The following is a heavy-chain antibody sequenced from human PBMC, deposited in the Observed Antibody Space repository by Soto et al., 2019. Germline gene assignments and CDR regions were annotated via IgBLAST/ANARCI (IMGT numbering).Heavy chain of an antibody. D-gene: IGHD1-7*01. Sequence: PSETLSLTCTVSGGSISSGSYYWSWIRQPPGQGLEWIGSINHSGSTYYNPSLKSRVTISVDTSKNQFSLKLSSVTAADTAVYYCARGQGTSVDYWGQGTLVP. CDR1: GGSISSGSYY. V-gene: IGHV4-39*07. CDR2: INHSGST. CDR3: ARGQGTSVDY. J-gene: IGHJ4*02.